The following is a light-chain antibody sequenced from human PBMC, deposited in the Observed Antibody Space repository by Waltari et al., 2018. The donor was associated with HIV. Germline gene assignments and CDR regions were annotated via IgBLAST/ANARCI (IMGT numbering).Light chain of an antibody. CDR1: SSSIGSNY. V-gene: IGLV1-47*01. J-gene: IGLJ1*01. CDR2: RNN. Sequence: QSVLTQPPSASGTPGQRVTISCSGSSSSIGSNYVYWYQQLPGTAPKLPIDRNNQRPSGVPDRCSGSKSGPSASLAISGLRSEDEADYYCAAWDDSLSGYVFGTGTKVTVL. CDR3: AAWDDSLSGYV.